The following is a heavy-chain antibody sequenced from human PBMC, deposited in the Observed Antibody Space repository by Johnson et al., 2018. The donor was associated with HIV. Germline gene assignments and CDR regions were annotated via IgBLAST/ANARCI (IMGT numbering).Heavy chain of an antibody. D-gene: IGHD3-3*01. V-gene: IGHV3-30*04. J-gene: IGHJ3*02. CDR2: ISYDGSNK. CDR3: ARGPCDFGVRVAVDI. CDR1: GFTFSSYA. Sequence: QVQLVESGGGVVQPGRSLRLSCAASGFTFSSYAMHWVRQAPGKGLEWVAVISYDGSNKYYADSVKGRFTISRDNSKNTLYLQMNSLRAEDTAVYYCARGPCDFGVRVAVDIWGQGTMVTVSS.